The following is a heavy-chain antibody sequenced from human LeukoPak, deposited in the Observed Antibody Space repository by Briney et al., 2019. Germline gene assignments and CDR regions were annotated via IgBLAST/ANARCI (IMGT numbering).Heavy chain of an antibody. V-gene: IGHV4-30-4*01. CDR2: ISHSGGT. CDR1: GGSISSGDYY. D-gene: IGHD2-15*01. CDR3: ARDFQGGPHDP. J-gene: IGHJ5*02. Sequence: PSETLSLTCTVSGGSISSGDYYWSWIRQPPGKGLEWIAYISHSGGTYYNPSLKSRATISLDTSRNQFSLKLSSVTAADTAVYYCARDFQGGPHDPWGQGTLVTVSS.